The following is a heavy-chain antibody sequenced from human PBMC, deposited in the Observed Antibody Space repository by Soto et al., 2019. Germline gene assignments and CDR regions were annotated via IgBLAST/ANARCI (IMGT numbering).Heavy chain of an antibody. J-gene: IGHJ4*02. V-gene: IGHV3-21*06. Sequence: GGSLRLSCAASGFTYTRYSMNWVRQAPGKGLEWVSSISSTTNYIYYGDSMKGRFTISRDNAKNSLYLEMDSLRAEDTAVYYCARESEDLTSNFDYWGQGTLVTVSS. CDR2: ISSTTNYI. CDR3: ARESEDLTSNFDY. CDR1: GFTYTRYS.